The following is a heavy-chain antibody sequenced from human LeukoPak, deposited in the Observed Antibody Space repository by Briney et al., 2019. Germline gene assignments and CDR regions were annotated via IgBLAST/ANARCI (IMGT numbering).Heavy chain of an antibody. CDR1: GGSFSGYY. J-gene: IGHJ4*02. V-gene: IGHV4-34*01. Sequence: SETLSLTCAVYGGSFSGYYWSWIRQPPGKGLEWIGEINHSGSTNYNPSLKSRVTISVDTSKNQFSLKLSSVTAADTAVYYCARGRVAVAGTFHFDYWGQGTLVTVSS. CDR2: INHSGST. CDR3: ARGRVAVAGTFHFDY. D-gene: IGHD6-19*01.